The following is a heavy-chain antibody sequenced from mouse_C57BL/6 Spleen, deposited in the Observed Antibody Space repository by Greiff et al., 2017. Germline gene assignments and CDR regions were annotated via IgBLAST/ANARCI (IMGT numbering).Heavy chain of an antibody. J-gene: IGHJ2*01. Sequence: VQLQQSGPELVKPGASVKIPCMASGYTFTDYNMDWVKQSHGKSLEWIGDINPNNGGTIYNQKFKGKATLTVDKSSSTAYMELRSLTSEDTAVYYCARSNYGSDYFDYWGQGTTLTVSS. D-gene: IGHD1-1*01. CDR1: GYTFTDYN. V-gene: IGHV1-18*01. CDR3: ARSNYGSDYFDY. CDR2: INPNNGGT.